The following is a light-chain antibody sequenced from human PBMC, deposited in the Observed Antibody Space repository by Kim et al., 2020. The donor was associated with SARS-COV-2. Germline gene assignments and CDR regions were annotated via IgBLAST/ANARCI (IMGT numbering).Light chain of an antibody. CDR2: GDN. J-gene: IGLJ2*01. CDR1: SLRRHS. V-gene: IGLV3-19*01. Sequence: SSELTQDPVVSVALGQTVRITCQGDSLRRHSPSWFQQKPGQAPALVSYGDNNRPSGIPGRFSASTSGSTASLTIAGAQAEDEADYYCNSHDGNHWLFGGGTQLTVL. CDR3: NSHDGNHWL.